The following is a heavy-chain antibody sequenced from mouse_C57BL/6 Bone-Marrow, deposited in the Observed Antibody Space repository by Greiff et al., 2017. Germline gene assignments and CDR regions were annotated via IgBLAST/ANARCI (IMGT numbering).Heavy chain of an antibody. Sequence: EVMLVESGGDLVKPGGSLKLSCAASGFTFSSYGMSWVRQTPDKRLEWVATISSGGSYTYYPDSVKGRFTISRDNAKNTLYLQMSSLKSEDTAMYYCARYYYGSSLYYAMDYWGQGTSVTVSS. CDR3: ARYYYGSSLYYAMDY. V-gene: IGHV5-6*02. J-gene: IGHJ4*01. CDR1: GFTFSSYG. CDR2: ISSGGSYT. D-gene: IGHD1-1*01.